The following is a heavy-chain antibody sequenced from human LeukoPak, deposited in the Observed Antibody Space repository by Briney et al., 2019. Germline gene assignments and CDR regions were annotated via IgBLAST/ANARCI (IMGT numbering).Heavy chain of an antibody. D-gene: IGHD2-2*01. V-gene: IGHV1-58*02. Sequence: SVKVSCKASGFTFTSSAMQWVRQARGQRLEWIGWIVVGSGNTNYAQKFQERVTITRDMSTSTAYMELSSLRSEDTAVYYCAAFVVVPADMSHTGWFDPWGQGTLVTVSS. J-gene: IGHJ5*02. CDR3: AAFVVVPADMSHTGWFDP. CDR1: GFTFTSSA. CDR2: IVVGSGNT.